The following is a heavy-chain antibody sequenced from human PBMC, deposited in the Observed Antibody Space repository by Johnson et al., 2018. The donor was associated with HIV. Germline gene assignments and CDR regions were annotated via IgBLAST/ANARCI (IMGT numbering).Heavy chain of an antibody. D-gene: IGHD4-17*01. CDR2: ISYDGSNI. CDR1: GFTFSSYA. CDR3: AGAPLRHDAFDI. V-gene: IGHV3-30-3*01. Sequence: VQLMESGGGVVQPGRSLRLSCAASGFTFSSYALHWVRQAPGKGLEWVAVISYDGSNIYYADSVKGRFTISRDNSKNTLYLQMNSLRPEDTAVYYCAGAPLRHDAFDIWGQGTMVTVSS. J-gene: IGHJ3*02.